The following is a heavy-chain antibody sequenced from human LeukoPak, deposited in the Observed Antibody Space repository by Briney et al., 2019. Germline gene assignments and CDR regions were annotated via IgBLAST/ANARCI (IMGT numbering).Heavy chain of an antibody. V-gene: IGHV4-4*09. J-gene: IGHJ3*02. CDR1: GGSISSYY. CDR2: IYTSGST. CDR3: ARRGDVVRGVTIRGYAFDI. D-gene: IGHD3-10*01. Sequence: SETLSLTCTVSGGSISSYYWSWIRQPPGKGLEWIGYIYTSGSTNYNPSLKSRVTISVDTSKNQFSLKLSSVTAADTAVYYCARRGDVVRGVTIRGYAFDIWGQGTMVTVSS.